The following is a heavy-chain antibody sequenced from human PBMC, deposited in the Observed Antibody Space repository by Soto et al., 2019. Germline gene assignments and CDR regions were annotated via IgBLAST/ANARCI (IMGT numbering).Heavy chain of an antibody. CDR1: DVSSSSSICY. J-gene: IGHJ5*02. D-gene: IGHD3-10*01. V-gene: IGHV4-39*01. Sequence: SVTLSLSCTVSDVSSSSSICYWGWIRQPPGKGLEWIGSVYYSGSTYYNPSLKSRVTISVDTSKNQFSLKLSSVTAADTAVYYCARHISERRYNWFDPWGQGTPVTVSS. CDR2: VYYSGST. CDR3: ARHISERRYNWFDP.